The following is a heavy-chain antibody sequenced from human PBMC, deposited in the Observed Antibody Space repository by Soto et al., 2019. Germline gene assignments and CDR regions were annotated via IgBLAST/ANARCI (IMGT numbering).Heavy chain of an antibody. CDR1: GFTFSSYA. V-gene: IGHV3-23*01. D-gene: IGHD3-3*01. J-gene: IGHJ6*03. CDR3: AKVSGDFWYYYMDV. CDR2: FRASGGST. Sequence: GGSLRLSCAGSGFTFSSYAMSWVRQAPGKGLEWVSGFRASGGSTYYADSVKGRFTISRDNSKNTLYLQMNSLRAEDTAVYYCAKVSGDFWYYYMDVWGKGTTVTVSS.